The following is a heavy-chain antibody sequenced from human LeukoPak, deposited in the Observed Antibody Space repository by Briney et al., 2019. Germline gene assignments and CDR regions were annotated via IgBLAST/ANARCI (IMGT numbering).Heavy chain of an antibody. V-gene: IGHV4-39*01. J-gene: IGHJ6*02. CDR2: IYYSGST. Sequence: SETLSLTCTVSGGSISSSSYYWGWIRQPPGKGLEWIGSIYYSGSTYYNPSLKSRVTISVDTSKNQFSLKLSSVTAADTAVYYCARRHLLWFGIYGMDVWGQGTTVAVSS. D-gene: IGHD3-10*01. CDR1: GGSISSSSYY. CDR3: ARRHLLWFGIYGMDV.